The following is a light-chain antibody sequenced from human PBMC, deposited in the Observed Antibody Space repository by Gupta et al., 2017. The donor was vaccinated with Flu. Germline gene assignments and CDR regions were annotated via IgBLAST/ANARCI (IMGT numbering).Light chain of an antibody. CDR3: QKYNSPPYT. CDR2: GGS. J-gene: IGKJ3*01. Sequence: DFQMTQSPSSLSASLGDRVTITCRASQGVNNYLAWYQQKPGKVPNLLIYGGSTLQSGVPYRFSGSGSWTDFSLTISSLQSEDVATYYCQKYNSPPYTFGPGTKVDIK. CDR1: QGVNNY. V-gene: IGKV1-27*01.